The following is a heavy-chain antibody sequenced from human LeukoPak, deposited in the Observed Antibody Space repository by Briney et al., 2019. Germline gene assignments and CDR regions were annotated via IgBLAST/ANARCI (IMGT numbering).Heavy chain of an antibody. CDR2: ISYDGSNK. D-gene: IGHD6-19*01. Sequence: GRSLRLSCAASGFTFSSYAMHWVRQAPGKGLEWVAVISYDGSNKYYADSVKGRFTISRDNSKNTLYLQMNSLKTEDTAVYYCTTEAPHSSGWRLYYYYYMDVWGKGTTVTISS. CDR3: TTEAPHSSGWRLYYYYYMDV. CDR1: GFTFSSYA. V-gene: IGHV3-30*04. J-gene: IGHJ6*03.